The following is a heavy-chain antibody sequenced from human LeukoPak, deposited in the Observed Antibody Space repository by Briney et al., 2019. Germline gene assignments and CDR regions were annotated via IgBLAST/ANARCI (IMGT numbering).Heavy chain of an antibody. V-gene: IGHV4-4*07. CDR1: GGSTSSYY. Sequence: SETLSLTCTVSGGSTSSYYWSWIRQPAGKGLEWIGRIYTSGSTNYNPSLKSRVTMSVDTSKNQFSLKLSSVTAADTTVYYCARDQSFDTARVQSSYYFDYWGQGTLVTVSS. J-gene: IGHJ4*02. D-gene: IGHD5-18*01. CDR3: ARDQSFDTARVQSSYYFDY. CDR2: IYTSGST.